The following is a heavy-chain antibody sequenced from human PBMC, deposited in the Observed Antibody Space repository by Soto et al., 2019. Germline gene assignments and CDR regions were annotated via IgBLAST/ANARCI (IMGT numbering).Heavy chain of an antibody. D-gene: IGHD3-9*01. V-gene: IGHV3-9*01. Sequence: LRLSCAASGFTFDDYAMHWVRQAPGKGLEWVSGISWNSGSIGYADSVKGRFTISRDNAKNSLYLQMNSLRAEDTALYYCAKGEGGYDILTGYYYYYGMDVWGQGTTVTVSS. J-gene: IGHJ6*02. CDR1: GFTFDDYA. CDR3: AKGEGGYDILTGYYYYYGMDV. CDR2: ISWNSGSI.